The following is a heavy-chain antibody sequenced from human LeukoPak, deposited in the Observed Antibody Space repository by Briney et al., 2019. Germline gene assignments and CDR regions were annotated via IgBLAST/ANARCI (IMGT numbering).Heavy chain of an antibody. CDR3: AREWPSSGIDY. CDR1: GYTFTSYG. Sequence: ASVKVSCKASGYTFTSYGISWVRQAPGQGLEWMGWISAYNGNTNYAQKLQGRVTMTTDTSTSTADMELRSLRSDDTAVYYCAREWPSSGIDYWGQGTLVTVSS. CDR2: ISAYNGNT. D-gene: IGHD3-22*01. J-gene: IGHJ4*02. V-gene: IGHV1-18*01.